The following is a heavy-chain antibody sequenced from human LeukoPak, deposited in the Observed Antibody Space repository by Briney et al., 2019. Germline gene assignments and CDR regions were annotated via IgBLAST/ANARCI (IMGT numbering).Heavy chain of an antibody. CDR3: ARGEWEVRFDP. CDR2: INQSGNT. CDR1: SGSFSGYY. V-gene: IGHV4-34*01. Sequence: SETLSLTCAVYSGSFSGYYWSWIRQPPGKGLEWIGEINQSGNTNYNPSLKSRVTISVDTSKNQFSLKLSSVTAADTAVYYCARGEWEVRFDPWGQGTLATVPS. J-gene: IGHJ5*02. D-gene: IGHD1-26*01.